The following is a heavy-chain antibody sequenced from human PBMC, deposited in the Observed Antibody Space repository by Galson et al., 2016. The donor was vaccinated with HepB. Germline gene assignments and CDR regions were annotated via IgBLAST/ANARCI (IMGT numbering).Heavy chain of an antibody. D-gene: IGHD3-3*01. V-gene: IGHV4-31*03. CDR1: GGSISSVGYF. CDR2: IYFNGST. Sequence: TLSLTCTVSGGSISSVGYFWSWVRQRPGKGLEWIGYIYFNGSTYFSPSLRGRVAITKDTSKNQFSLSLTSVTAADTAVYYCTRQFDYDFWGGYSGNFDYWGQGTLVTVS. J-gene: IGHJ4*02. CDR3: TRQFDYDFWGGYSGNFDY.